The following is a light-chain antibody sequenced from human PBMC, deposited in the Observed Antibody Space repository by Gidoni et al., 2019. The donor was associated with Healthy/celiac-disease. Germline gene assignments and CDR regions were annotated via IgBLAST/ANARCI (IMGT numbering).Light chain of an antibody. J-gene: IGKJ1*01. V-gene: IGKV2-28*01. CDR3: MQALQTPPT. CDR2: LGS. Sequence: DIVMTQSPLPLLVTPGEPASTSCRSSQCLLHSNGYNYLDWYLQKPGQSPQLLIYLGSNRASGVPDRFSGSGSGTDFTLKISRVEAEDVGVHYCMQALQTPPTFGQGTKVEIK. CDR1: QCLLHSNGYNY.